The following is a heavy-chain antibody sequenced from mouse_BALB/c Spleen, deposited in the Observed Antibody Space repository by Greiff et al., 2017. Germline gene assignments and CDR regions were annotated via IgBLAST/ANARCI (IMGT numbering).Heavy chain of an antibody. CDR1: GFTFSSYA. V-gene: IGHV5-12-2*01. Sequence: EVQVVESGGGLVKPGGSLKLSCAASGFTFSSYAMSWVRQTPEKRLEWVAYISNGGGSTYYPDTVKGRFTISRDNAKNTLYLQMSSLKSEDTAMYYCARSDYDGAWFAYWGQGTLVTVSA. D-gene: IGHD2-4*01. J-gene: IGHJ3*01. CDR3: ARSDYDGAWFAY. CDR2: ISNGGGST.